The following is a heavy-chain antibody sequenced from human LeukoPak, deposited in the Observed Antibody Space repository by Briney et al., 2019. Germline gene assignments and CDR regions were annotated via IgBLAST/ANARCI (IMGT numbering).Heavy chain of an antibody. CDR2: ISGSGGST. V-gene: IGHV3-23*01. CDR3: AKDPGYCSGGSCPVWFDP. D-gene: IGHD2-15*01. Sequence: GGSLRLSCAASGFTFSSYAMSWVRQVPGKGLEWVSAISGSGGSTYYADSVKGRFTISRDNSKNTLYLQMNSLRAEDTAVYYCAKDPGYCSGGSCPVWFDPWGQGTLVTVSS. J-gene: IGHJ5*02. CDR1: GFTFSSYA.